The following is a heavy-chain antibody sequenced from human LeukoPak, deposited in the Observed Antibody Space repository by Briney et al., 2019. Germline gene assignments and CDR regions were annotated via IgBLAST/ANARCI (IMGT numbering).Heavy chain of an antibody. J-gene: IGHJ3*02. CDR2: IYPSGNT. CDR3: ASDIRAANALDI. V-gene: IGHV4-4*07. D-gene: IGHD6-13*01. Sequence: SETLSLTCTVSGGSISSYYWAWIRQPAGKGLECIGRIYPSGNTNYNPSLKSRVTMSINTSKNQFSLKLSSVTAADTAVYYCASDIRAANALDIWGQGTMVTVSS. CDR1: GGSISSYY.